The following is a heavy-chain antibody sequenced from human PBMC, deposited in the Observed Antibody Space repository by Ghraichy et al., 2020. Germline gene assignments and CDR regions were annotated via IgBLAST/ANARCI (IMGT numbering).Heavy chain of an antibody. CDR2: IYYSGST. V-gene: IGHV4-31*03. D-gene: IGHD3-3*01. CDR1: GGSISSGDYY. CDR3: ARTAIFGVVMDY. Sequence: SETLSLTCTVSGGSISSGDYYWSWIRQHPGKGLEWIGYIYYSGSTYYNPSLKSRVIISVDTSKNQFSLKLTSVTAADAAVYYCARTAIFGVVMDYWGQGTLVTVSS. J-gene: IGHJ4*02.